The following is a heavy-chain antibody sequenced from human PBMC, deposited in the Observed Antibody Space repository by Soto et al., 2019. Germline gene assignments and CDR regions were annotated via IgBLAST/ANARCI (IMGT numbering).Heavy chain of an antibody. V-gene: IGHV4-59*01. D-gene: IGHD3-10*01. J-gene: IGHJ6*03. Sequence: SETLSLTCTVPGGSISSYYWSWIRQPPGKGLEWIGYIYYSGSTNYNPSLKSRVTISVDTSKNQFSLKLSSVTAADTAVYYCARGSSWFGELFSADYYYMYVWGKGTTVTVS. CDR3: ARGSSWFGELFSADYYYMYV. CDR1: GGSISSYY. CDR2: IYYSGST.